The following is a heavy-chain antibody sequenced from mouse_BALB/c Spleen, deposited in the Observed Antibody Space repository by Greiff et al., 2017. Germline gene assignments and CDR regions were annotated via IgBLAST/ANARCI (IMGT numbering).Heavy chain of an antibody. D-gene: IGHD2-4*01. CDR1: GYSITSGYY. J-gene: IGHJ3*01. CDR3: AREEHYCDYNGPDWFAY. V-gene: IGHV3-6*02. Sequence: DVQLQESGPGLVKPSQSLSLTCSVTGYSITSGYYWNWIRQFPGNQLEWMGYISYDGSNNYNPSLKNRISITRDTSKNQFFLKLNYVTTEDTATYYCAREEHYCDYNGPDWFAYWGQGTLVTVSA. CDR2: ISYDGSN.